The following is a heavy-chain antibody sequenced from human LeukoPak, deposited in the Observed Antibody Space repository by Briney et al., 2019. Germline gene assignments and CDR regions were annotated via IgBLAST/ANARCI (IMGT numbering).Heavy chain of an antibody. J-gene: IGHJ6*02. CDR1: GFTFSSYA. D-gene: IGHD3-10*01. Sequence: GGSLRLSCAASGFTFSSYAMSWVRQARGKGLEWVSAISGNGGSTYYADSVKGRFTISRDNSKNTLYLQMNSLRAEDTAVYYCAKVLVRGVITLNYYYGMDVWGQGTTVTVSS. CDR3: AKVLVRGVITLNYYYGMDV. V-gene: IGHV3-23*01. CDR2: ISGNGGST.